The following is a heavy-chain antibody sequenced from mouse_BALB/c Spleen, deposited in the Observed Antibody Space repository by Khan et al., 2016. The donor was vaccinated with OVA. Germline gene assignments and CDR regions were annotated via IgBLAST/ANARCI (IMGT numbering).Heavy chain of an antibody. CDR3: TRHNHDVIPY. D-gene: IGHD2-12*01. Sequence: EVELVESGGGLVKLGGSLKLSCAASGFTFSSYYMSWVRQTPQKRLELVAAIDRNGGSSYYPDSMKGRFTMSRDNGKNTLYLQMSSLKSEDTAMYYGTRHNHDVIPYWGQVTLVTVSA. J-gene: IGHJ3*01. CDR1: GFTFSSYY. V-gene: IGHV5-6-2*01. CDR2: IDRNGGSS.